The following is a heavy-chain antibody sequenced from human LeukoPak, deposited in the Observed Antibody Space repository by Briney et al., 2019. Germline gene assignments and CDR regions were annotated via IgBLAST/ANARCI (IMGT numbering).Heavy chain of an antibody. V-gene: IGHV3-48*03. CDR3: ARDAGGLRWLQSYYFDY. Sequence: PGGSLRLSCAASGFTFSSYEMNWVRQAPGKGLEWVSYISSSGSTIYYADSVKGRFTISRDNAKNSLYLQMNSLRAEDTAVYYCARDAGGLRWLQSYYFDYWGQGTLVTVSS. D-gene: IGHD5-24*01. CDR2: ISSSGSTI. J-gene: IGHJ4*02. CDR1: GFTFSSYE.